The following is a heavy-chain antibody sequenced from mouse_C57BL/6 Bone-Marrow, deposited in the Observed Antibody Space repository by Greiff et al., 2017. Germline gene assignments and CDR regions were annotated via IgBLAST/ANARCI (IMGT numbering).Heavy chain of an antibody. Sequence: EVQLHQSGPELVKPGASVKISCKASGYTFTDYYINWVKESHGWSLEWIGDFNPNNGGTGYNQKFKGKATLTVAKSSSPAYMELRRLTSEDSAVYYCARDYYGSSWYFDVWGTGTTVTVSS. CDR2: FNPNNGGT. CDR1: GYTFTDYY. V-gene: IGHV1-26*01. D-gene: IGHD1-1*01. J-gene: IGHJ1*03. CDR3: ARDYYGSSWYFDV.